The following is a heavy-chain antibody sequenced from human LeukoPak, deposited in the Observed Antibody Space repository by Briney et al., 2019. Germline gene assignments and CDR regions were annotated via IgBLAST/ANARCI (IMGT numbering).Heavy chain of an antibody. D-gene: IGHD1-26*01. V-gene: IGHV3-74*01. CDR3: ARDATIVGATGGAFDI. Sequence: GGSLRLSCAVSGFTFSSYWMHWVRQAPGKRLVWVSRINSDGSSTSYADSVKGRFTISRDNAKNTLYLQMNSLRAEDTAVYYCARDATIVGATGGAFDIWGQGTMVTVSS. J-gene: IGHJ3*02. CDR1: GFTFSSYW. CDR2: INSDGSST.